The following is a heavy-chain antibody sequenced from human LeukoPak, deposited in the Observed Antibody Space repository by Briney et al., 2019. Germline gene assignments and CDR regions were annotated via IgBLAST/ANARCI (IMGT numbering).Heavy chain of an antibody. J-gene: IGHJ4*02. V-gene: IGHV1-18*01. Sequence: ASVKVSCKASGYTFSNYGLSWVRQAPGQGLEWMGWISTYNGDTNYAQKLQGRVTMTTDTSTNTAYMELRSLRSDDTAVYYCAREGLGELTLDYWGQGTLVTVSS. CDR3: AREGLGELTLDY. D-gene: IGHD3-16*01. CDR1: GYTFSNYG. CDR2: ISTYNGDT.